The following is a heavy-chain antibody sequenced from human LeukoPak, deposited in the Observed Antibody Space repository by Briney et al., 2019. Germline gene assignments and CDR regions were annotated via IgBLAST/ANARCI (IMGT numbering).Heavy chain of an antibody. Sequence: SETLSLTCTVSGHSISSDYFWGWIRQPPGKGLEWIGTIYYSGSTYYNPSLKSRITISVDTSKNQFSLKMRSVTAADTAVYYCARPTSKLGSFDYWGQGTLVTVSS. CDR1: GHSISSDYF. J-gene: IGHJ4*02. CDR3: ARPTSKLGSFDY. V-gene: IGHV4-38-2*02. CDR2: IYYSGST. D-gene: IGHD2/OR15-2a*01.